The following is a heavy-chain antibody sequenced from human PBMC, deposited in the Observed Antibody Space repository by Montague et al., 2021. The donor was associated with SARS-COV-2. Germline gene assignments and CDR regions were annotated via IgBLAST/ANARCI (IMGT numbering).Heavy chain of an antibody. CDR3: AKQALTRYCTSTTCFGAAFDI. V-gene: IGHV4-59*08. Sequence: SETLSLTCTVSGVSISSYYWTWIRQPQGKGLEWIGFIYYSGSTNYNPSLKSRVTISVDTSKNQFSLKLSSVTAADTAVYYCAKQALTRYCTSTTCFGAAFDIWGQGTMVTVSS. CDR2: IYYSGST. J-gene: IGHJ3*02. CDR1: GVSISSYY. D-gene: IGHD2-2*01.